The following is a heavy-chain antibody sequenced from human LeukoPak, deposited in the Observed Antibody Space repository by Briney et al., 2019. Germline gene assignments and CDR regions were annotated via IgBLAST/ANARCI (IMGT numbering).Heavy chain of an antibody. D-gene: IGHD1-1*01. Sequence: GGSLRLSCAASGFTFSSYGMHWVRQAPGKGLEWVAFIRYDGSNKYYSDSVKGRFTISRDNSKNTLYLQMNSLRAEDTAVYYCAKTTGAPTPYDYWGQGTLVTVSS. V-gene: IGHV3-30*02. CDR1: GFTFSSYG. CDR2: IRYDGSNK. J-gene: IGHJ4*02. CDR3: AKTTGAPTPYDY.